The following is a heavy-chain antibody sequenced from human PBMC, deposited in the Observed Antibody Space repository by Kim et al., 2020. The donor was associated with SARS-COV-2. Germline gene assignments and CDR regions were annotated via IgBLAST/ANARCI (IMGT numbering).Heavy chain of an antibody. J-gene: IGHJ4*02. Sequence: YNPSLKSRVTISVDTSKNQFSLKLSSVTAADTAVYYCASSMSAAGPPGGYWGQGTLVTVSS. V-gene: IGHV4-31*02. CDR3: ASSMSAAGPPGGY. D-gene: IGHD6-13*01.